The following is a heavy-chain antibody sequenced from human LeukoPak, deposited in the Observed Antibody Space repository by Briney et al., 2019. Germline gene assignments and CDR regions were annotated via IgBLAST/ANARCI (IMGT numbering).Heavy chain of an antibody. J-gene: IGHJ5*02. V-gene: IGHV1-2*02. Sequence: ASVKFSCKASGYTFTGYYMHWVRQAPGQGLEWMGWINPNSGGTNYAQKFQGRVTMTRDTSISTAYMELSRLRSDDTAVYYCARDYPMYYYDSSGYYLAWFDPWGQGTLVTVSS. CDR3: ARDYPMYYYDSSGYYLAWFDP. CDR1: GYTFTGYY. CDR2: INPNSGGT. D-gene: IGHD3-22*01.